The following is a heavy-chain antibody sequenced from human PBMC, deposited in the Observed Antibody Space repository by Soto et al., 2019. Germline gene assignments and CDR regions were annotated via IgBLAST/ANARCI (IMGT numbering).Heavy chain of an antibody. CDR2: ISAYNGHT. CDR1: GYTFTTYG. Sequence: ASVKVSCKASGYTFTTYGLTWVRQAPGRGLEWMGWISAYNGHTNYAQKFQGRVTMTTDTSTSTAYMELRSLRSDDTAVYYCARDKEHIVVVAAIGPFDSWGQGTLVTVSS. CDR3: ARDKEHIVVVAAIGPFDS. V-gene: IGHV1-18*01. D-gene: IGHD2-21*02. J-gene: IGHJ4*02.